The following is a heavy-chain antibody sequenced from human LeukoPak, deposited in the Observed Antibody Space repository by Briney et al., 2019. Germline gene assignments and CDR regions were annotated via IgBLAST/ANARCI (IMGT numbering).Heavy chain of an antibody. CDR3: ARDPSPYYYDSSGYYSYYFDY. V-gene: IGHV1-69*05. CDR1: GGTFSSYA. D-gene: IGHD3-22*01. Sequence: ASVKVSCKASGGTFSSYAISWVRQAPGQGLEWMGGIIPIFGTANYAQKFQGRVTITTDESTSTAYMELSSLRSEDTAVYYCARDPSPYYYDSSGYYSYYFDYWGQGTLVTVSS. J-gene: IGHJ4*02. CDR2: IIPIFGTA.